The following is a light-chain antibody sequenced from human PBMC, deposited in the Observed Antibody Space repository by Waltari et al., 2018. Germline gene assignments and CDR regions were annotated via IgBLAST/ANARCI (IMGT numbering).Light chain of an antibody. Sequence: DIQMTQSPSTLSASGGDTVTITCRASQSISSWLAWYQQKPGKAPKLLIYKASSLESGVPSRFRGSGSGTEFSLTISSLQPDDFATYYCQQYNSYPVTFGGGTKVEIK. CDR2: KAS. V-gene: IGKV1-5*03. J-gene: IGKJ4*01. CDR1: QSISSW. CDR3: QQYNSYPVT.